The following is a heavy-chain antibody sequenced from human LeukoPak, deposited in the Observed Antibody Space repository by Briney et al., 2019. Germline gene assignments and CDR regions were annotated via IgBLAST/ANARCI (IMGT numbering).Heavy chain of an antibody. CDR2: FDPEDGET. V-gene: IGHV1-24*01. J-gene: IGHJ3*01. CDR3: ATTPQGSEFAFVL. CDR1: GYTFIELS. Sequence: ASVKVSCKVSGYTFIELSIRWVRQAPGKGLEWMGNFDPEDGETIYAQKFQGRVTLTEDSSTDTAYMDLSSLRSEDTAVYYCATTPQGSEFAFVLWGQETMVTVSS. D-gene: IGHD1-26*01.